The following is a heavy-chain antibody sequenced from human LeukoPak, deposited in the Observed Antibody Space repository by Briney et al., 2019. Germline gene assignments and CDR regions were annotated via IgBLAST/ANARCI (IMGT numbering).Heavy chain of an antibody. CDR3: ARDHYGSGSYYKKYSFDY. CDR2: IKQDGSEK. CDR1: GFTFSSYW. Sequence: GGSLRLSCAASGFTFSSYWMSWVRQAPGKGLEWVANIKQDGSEKYYVDSVKGRFTISRDNAKNSLYLQMNSLRAEDTAVYYCARDHYGSGSYYKKYSFDYWGQGTLVTVSS. V-gene: IGHV3-7*01. D-gene: IGHD3-10*01. J-gene: IGHJ4*02.